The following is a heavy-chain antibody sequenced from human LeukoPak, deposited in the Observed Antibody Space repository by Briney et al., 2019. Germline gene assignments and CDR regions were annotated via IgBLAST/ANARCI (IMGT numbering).Heavy chain of an antibody. CDR2: IYHSGST. J-gene: IGHJ5*02. CDR1: GYSISSGYY. V-gene: IGHV4-38-2*02. D-gene: IGHD3-9*01. Sequence: SETLSLTCTVSGYSISSGYYWGWIRQPPGKGLEWIGSIYHSGSTYYNPSLKSRVTISVDTSKNQFSLKLSSVTAADTAVYYCARVGDYDILTGHPSWFDPWGQGTLVTVSS. CDR3: ARVGDYDILTGHPSWFDP.